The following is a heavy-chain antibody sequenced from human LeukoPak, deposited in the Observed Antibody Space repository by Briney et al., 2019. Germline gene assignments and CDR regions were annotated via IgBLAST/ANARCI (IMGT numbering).Heavy chain of an antibody. CDR2: VRGSGDST. CDR3: AKGGFFSSFDP. Sequence: GGSLRLSCAASGFTFRDFWMSWVRQAPGKGLEWVSTVRGSGDSTFYADSVKGRFTISRDNSKNTLYLQMSSLRAEDTAVYYCAKGGFFSSFDPWGQGTLVTVSS. D-gene: IGHD3-16*01. J-gene: IGHJ5*02. CDR1: GFTFRDFW. V-gene: IGHV3-23*01.